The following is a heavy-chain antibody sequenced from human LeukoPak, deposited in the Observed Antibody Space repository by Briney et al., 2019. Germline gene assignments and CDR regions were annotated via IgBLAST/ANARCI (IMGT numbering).Heavy chain of an antibody. J-gene: IGHJ4*02. V-gene: IGHV3-30*02. CDR1: GFTFSSYG. CDR2: IRYDGSNK. CDR3: ARDPKLELRPYYFDY. Sequence: GGSLRLSCAASGFTFSSYGMHWVRQAPGKGLEWVAFIRYDGSNKYYADSVKGRFTISRDNSKNTLYLQMNSLRAEDTAVYYCARDPKLELRPYYFDYWGQGTLVTVSS. D-gene: IGHD1-7*01.